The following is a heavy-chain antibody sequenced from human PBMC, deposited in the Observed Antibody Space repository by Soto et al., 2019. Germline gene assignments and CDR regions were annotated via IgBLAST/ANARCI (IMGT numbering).Heavy chain of an antibody. J-gene: IGHJ3*02. D-gene: IGHD3-10*01. V-gene: IGHV3-48*02. CDR3: ARDSKLLWFGELLFHDAFDI. CDR1: GFIFSNYA. Sequence: GGSLRLSCAASGFIFSNYAMSWVRQAPGKGLEWVSYISSNSSTIYYADSVKGRFTISRDNAKNSLYLQMNSLRDEDTAVYYCARDSKLLWFGELLFHDAFDIWGQGTMVTVSS. CDR2: ISSNSSTI.